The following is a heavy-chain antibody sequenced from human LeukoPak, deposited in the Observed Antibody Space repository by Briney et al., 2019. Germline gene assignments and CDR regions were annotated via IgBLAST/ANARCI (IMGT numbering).Heavy chain of an antibody. D-gene: IGHD3-9*01. CDR2: ISYVGSNK. J-gene: IGHJ4*02. Sequence: GGSLRLSCAASGFTFSSYAMHWVRQAPGKGLEWVAVISYVGSNKYYADSVKGRFTISRDNSKNTLYLQMNSLRAEDTAVYYCARAGRYFDWWGQGTLVTVSS. CDR1: GFTFSSYA. CDR3: ARAGRYFDW. V-gene: IGHV3-30*04.